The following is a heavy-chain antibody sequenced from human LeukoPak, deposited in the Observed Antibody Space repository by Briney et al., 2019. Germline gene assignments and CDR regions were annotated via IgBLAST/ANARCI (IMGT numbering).Heavy chain of an antibody. V-gene: IGHV3-23*05. CDR3: AKFEGATIPGWFNDY. CDR2: IDKTTYPT. CDR1: EFIFSDYA. Sequence: PGGSLRLSCAASEFIFSDYAMGWVRQAPGKGLEWVSTIDKTTYPTFYADSVKGRFTIPRDNSKNTLYLQLNILTTEDTAVYFCAKFEGATIPGWFNDYWGQGILVTVSS. D-gene: IGHD6-19*01. J-gene: IGHJ4*02.